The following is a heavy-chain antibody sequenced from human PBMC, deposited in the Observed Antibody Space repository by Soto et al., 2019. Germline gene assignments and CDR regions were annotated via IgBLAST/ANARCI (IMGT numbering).Heavy chain of an antibody. D-gene: IGHD5-18*01. CDR3: ANRDTSMVTLYYYGMDV. V-gene: IGHV3-23*01. CDR2: ITDSGGVS. Sequence: GSLRLSCVASGITFGSRAMSWVRQAPGEGLEWGSTITDSGGVSKYADSVRGRFTISRDKSENTVYLQMSSLRAEDSAVYYCANRDTSMVTLYYYGMDVWGQGTTVTVSS. J-gene: IGHJ6*02. CDR1: GITFGSRA.